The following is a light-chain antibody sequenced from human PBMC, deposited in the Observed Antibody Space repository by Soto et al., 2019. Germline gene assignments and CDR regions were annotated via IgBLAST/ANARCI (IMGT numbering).Light chain of an antibody. CDR3: QQYFTTPFT. Sequence: DIVMTQSPDSLAVSLGERATIDCKSSQSVLDASKNKNYLAWYQQKPGQPPKLLIYWASSRESGVPDRFSGSGSGTDFTLTISSLQAGDVAVYYCQQYFTTPFTFGPGTKVEIK. CDR2: WAS. V-gene: IGKV4-1*01. CDR1: QSVLDASKNKNY. J-gene: IGKJ3*01.